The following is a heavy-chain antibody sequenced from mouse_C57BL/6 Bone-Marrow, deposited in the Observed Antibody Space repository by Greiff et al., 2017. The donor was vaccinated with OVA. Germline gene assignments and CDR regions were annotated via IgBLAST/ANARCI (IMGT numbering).Heavy chain of an antibody. J-gene: IGHJ4*01. Sequence: QVQLKESGPGLVQPSQSLSITCTVSGFSLTSYGVHWVRQPPGKGLEWLGVIWSGGSTDYNAAFISRLSISKDNSKSQVFFKMHSLQADDTAIYYCAGNFIYYYAMDYWGQGTSVTVSS. CDR1: GFSLTSYG. CDR3: AGNFIYYYAMDY. CDR2: IWSGGST. V-gene: IGHV2-4*01. D-gene: IGHD1-1*01.